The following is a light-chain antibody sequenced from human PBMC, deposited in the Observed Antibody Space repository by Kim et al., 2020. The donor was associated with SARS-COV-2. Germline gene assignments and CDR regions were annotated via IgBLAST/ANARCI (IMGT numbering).Light chain of an antibody. CDR3: NSRGSNDNVL. CDR1: SLRSYY. J-gene: IGLJ2*01. CDR2: GKN. V-gene: IGLV3-19*01. Sequence: SSELTQDPAVSVALGQTVRFTCQGDSLRSYYATWYQQKPGQAPIVVIYGKNNRPSGIPDRFSGSSSGDTASLTITGTQAGDEADYYCNSRGSNDNVLFGG.